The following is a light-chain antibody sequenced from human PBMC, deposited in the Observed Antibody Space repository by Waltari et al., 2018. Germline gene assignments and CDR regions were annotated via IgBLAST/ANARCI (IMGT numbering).Light chain of an antibody. CDR3: QQSFRIPYT. Sequence: DIQMTQSPSSLSASVGDRVTITCRASQIINTFLNWYQQKPGEAPKLLIYTASRMQSGVPSRFSGSVSGTEFSLTISSLQPDDFATYFFQQSFRIPYTFGQGTNLEI. J-gene: IGKJ2*01. CDR2: TAS. V-gene: IGKV1-39*01. CDR1: QIINTF.